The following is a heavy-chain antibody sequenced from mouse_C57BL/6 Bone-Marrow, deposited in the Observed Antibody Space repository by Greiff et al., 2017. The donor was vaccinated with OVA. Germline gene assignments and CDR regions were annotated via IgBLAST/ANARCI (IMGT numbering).Heavy chain of an antibody. D-gene: IGHD4-1*01. Sequence: EVMLVESGGGLVQPKGSLKLSCAASGFSFTTYAMNWVRQAPGKGLEWVARIRSKSNNYATYYADSVKDRFTISRDDSESMLYLRMNNLKTEDAAMCYCVRPGLGGYFDVWGTGTTVTVSS. CDR1: GFSFTTYA. CDR3: VRPGLGGYFDV. J-gene: IGHJ1*03. CDR2: IRSKSNNYAT. V-gene: IGHV10-1*01.